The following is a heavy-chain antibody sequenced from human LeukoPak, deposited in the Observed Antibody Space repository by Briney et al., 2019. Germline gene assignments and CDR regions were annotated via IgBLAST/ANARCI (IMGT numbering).Heavy chain of an antibody. D-gene: IGHD6-19*01. J-gene: IGHJ3*02. CDR1: GGTFSSYA. CDR2: MIPILGIA. V-gene: IGHV1-69*04. Sequence: SVKVSCKASGGTFSSYAISWVRQAPGQGLEWMGRMIPILGIANYAQKFQGRVTITADKSTSTAYMELSSLRSEDTAVYYCARRTPGIAVAGTDAFDIWGQGTMVTVSS. CDR3: ARRTPGIAVAGTDAFDI.